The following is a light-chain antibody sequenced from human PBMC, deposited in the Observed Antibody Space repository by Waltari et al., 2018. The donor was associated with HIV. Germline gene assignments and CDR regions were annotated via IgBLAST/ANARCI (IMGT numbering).Light chain of an antibody. Sequence: QPVLTHPPSVSGAPRQRLTIPCPGSGSNTAAGYPVHWYQHLPGTAPKLLIYGNSNRPSGIPDRFSASKSGTSASLAITGLQAEDEADYYCQSYDRRLSGYVFGTGTKVTVL. V-gene: IGLV1-40*01. CDR3: QSYDRRLSGYV. CDR1: GSNTAAGYP. J-gene: IGLJ1*01. CDR2: GNS.